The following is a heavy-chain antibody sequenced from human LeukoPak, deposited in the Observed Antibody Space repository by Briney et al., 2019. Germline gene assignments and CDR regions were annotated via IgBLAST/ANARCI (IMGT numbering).Heavy chain of an antibody. D-gene: IGHD3-3*01. CDR3: ARVLPSFYYFWSGYYRRWFDP. Sequence: PSETLSLTCAVYGGSFSGYYWSWIRQPPGRGLEGIGEINHSGSTNYNPSLKSRVTISVDTSKNQFVLKLSSVTAADTDVYYCARVLPSFYYFWSGYYRRWFDPWGQGTLVTVSS. J-gene: IGHJ5*02. CDR2: INHSGST. V-gene: IGHV4-34*01. CDR1: GGSFSGYY.